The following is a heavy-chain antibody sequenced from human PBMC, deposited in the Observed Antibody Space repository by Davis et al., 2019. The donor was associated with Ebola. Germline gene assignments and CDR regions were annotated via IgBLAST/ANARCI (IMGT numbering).Heavy chain of an antibody. CDR2: IYYSGST. V-gene: IGHV4-59*12. CDR3: AREGLVGDYYYGMDV. D-gene: IGHD6-6*01. Sequence: GSLRLSCTVSGGSISSYYWSWIRQPPGKGLEWIGYIYYSGSTNYNPSLKSRLTISVDTSKNQFSLKLSSVTAADTAVYYCAREGLVGDYYYGMDVWGQGTTVTVSS. J-gene: IGHJ6*02. CDR1: GGSISSYY.